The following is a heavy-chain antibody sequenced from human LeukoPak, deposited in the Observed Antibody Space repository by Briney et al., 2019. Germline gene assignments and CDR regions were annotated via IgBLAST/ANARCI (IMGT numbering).Heavy chain of an antibody. CDR3: ARGTNKVYGMDV. CDR2: IYSGGSA. J-gene: IGHJ6*02. V-gene: IGHV3-53*01. CDR1: GFAFSSSA. Sequence: GGSLRLSCAASGFAFSSSAIFWVRQAPGKGLEWVSVIYSGGSAYYADSVKGRFTISRDNSKNTLYLQMNSLRAEDTAVYYCARGTNKVYGMDVWGQGTTVTVSS. D-gene: IGHD1/OR15-1a*01.